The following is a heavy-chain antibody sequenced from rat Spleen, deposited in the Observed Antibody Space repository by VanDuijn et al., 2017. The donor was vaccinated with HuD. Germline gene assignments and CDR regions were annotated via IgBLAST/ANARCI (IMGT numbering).Heavy chain of an antibody. CDR2: ISTDGGNT. CDR1: GFTFSNSG. CDR3: ARQATTVPSYFDY. J-gene: IGHJ2*01. Sequence: EVQLVESGGGLVQPGRSLKLSCAASGFTFSNSGMAWVRQAPTKGLEWVASISTDGGNTYYPDSVKGRFSISRDNAKSTLYLQVDSLRSEDTTTYYCARQATTVPSYFDYWGQGVMVTVSS. D-gene: IGHD1-1*01. V-gene: IGHV5S13*01.